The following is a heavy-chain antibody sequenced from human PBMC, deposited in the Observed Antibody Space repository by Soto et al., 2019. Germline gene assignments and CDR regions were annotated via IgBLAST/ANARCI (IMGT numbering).Heavy chain of an antibody. CDR2: ISPMFGAA. D-gene: IGHD3-10*01. CDR1: GGTFNTYA. CDR3: GREVQVHTPAFVY. Sequence: QVQLVQSGAEMKKPGSSVKVSCQSSGGTFNTYAMNWVRQAPGQGPEWMGDISPMFGAANYAPKFQGRVTITADESTGTSYMQLGSLTSEDTALYFCGREVQVHTPAFVYWGQGTLVTVSS. V-gene: IGHV1-69*19. J-gene: IGHJ4*02.